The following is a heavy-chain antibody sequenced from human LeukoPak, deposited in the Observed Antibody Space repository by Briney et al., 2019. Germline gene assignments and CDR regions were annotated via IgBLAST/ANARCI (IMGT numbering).Heavy chain of an antibody. V-gene: IGHV1-18*01. CDR3: ARDLDSSSWYDY. CDR2: ISAYNGNT. J-gene: IGHJ4*02. CDR1: GYTFTTYG. Sequence: ASVKVSCKASGYTFTTYGISWVRQAPGQGLEWMGWISAYNGNTKYAQNFQGRVTITTDTSTNTAYMELRSLRSDDTAVYYCARDLDSSSWYDYWGQGTLVTVSS. D-gene: IGHD6-13*01.